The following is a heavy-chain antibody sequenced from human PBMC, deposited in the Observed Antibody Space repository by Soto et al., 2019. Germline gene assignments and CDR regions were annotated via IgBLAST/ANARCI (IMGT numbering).Heavy chain of an antibody. CDR3: ARGVGYCNSTTCRKWFDT. CDR1: GYTFTSYD. J-gene: IGHJ5*02. CDR2: MNPNSGNT. Sequence: ASVKVSCKTSGYTFTSYDINWVRQATGQGLEWMGWMNPNSGNTGYAQKFQGRVTMTRSTSISTAYMELSSLRSEDTAVYYCARGVGYCNSTTCRKWFDTWGPGILVTVSS. V-gene: IGHV1-8*01. D-gene: IGHD2-2*01.